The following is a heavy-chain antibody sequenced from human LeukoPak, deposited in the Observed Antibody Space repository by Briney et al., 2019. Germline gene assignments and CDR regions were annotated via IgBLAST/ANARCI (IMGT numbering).Heavy chain of an antibody. CDR2: IYYSGST. V-gene: IGHV4-31*03. CDR3: AREALGYCSGGSCYSSGHDPYYFDY. J-gene: IGHJ4*02. D-gene: IGHD2-15*01. CDR1: GGSISSGGYY. Sequence: SETLSLTCTVSGGSISSGGYYWSWIRQHPGKGLEWIGYIYYSGSTYYNPSLKSRVTISVDTSKNQFSLKLSSVTAADTAVYYCAREALGYCSGGSCYSSGHDPYYFDYWGQGTLVTVSS.